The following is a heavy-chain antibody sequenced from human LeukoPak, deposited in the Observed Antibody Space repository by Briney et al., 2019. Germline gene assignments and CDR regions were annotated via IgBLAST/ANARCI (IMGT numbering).Heavy chain of an antibody. V-gene: IGHV3-33*08. J-gene: IGHJ6*02. Sequence: LTGGSLRLSCAASGFTFSSYGMHWVRQAPGKGLEWVAVIWYDGSNKYYADSVKGRFTISRDNSKNTLYLQMNSLRAEDTAVYYCARDLIVSKWEPQLSTQYYYYYYGMDVWGQGTTVTVSS. CDR2: IWYDGSNK. CDR1: GFTFSSYG. D-gene: IGHD1-26*01. CDR3: ARDLIVSKWEPQLSTQYYYYYYGMDV.